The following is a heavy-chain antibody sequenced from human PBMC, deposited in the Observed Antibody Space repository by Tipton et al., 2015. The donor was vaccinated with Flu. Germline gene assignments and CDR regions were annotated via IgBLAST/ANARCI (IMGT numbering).Heavy chain of an antibody. CDR1: GGSFSGYY. D-gene: IGHD1-26*01. CDR2: INHSGST. V-gene: IGHV4-34*01. J-gene: IGHJ4*02. Sequence: TLSLTCAVYGGSFSGYYWSWIRQPPGKGLEWIGEINHSGSTNYNPSLKSRVTISVDTSKNQFSLKLSSVTTADTAVYYCARSPGWELLTRPKLVFDYWGQGTLVTVSS. CDR3: ARSPGWELLTRPKLVFDY.